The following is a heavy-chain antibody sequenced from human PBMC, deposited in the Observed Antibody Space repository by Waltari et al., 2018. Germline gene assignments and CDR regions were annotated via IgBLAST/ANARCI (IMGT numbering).Heavy chain of an antibody. CDR2: ISSSSMYI. D-gene: IGHD2-2*01. Sequence: EVQLVESGGGLVKPGGSLRLSCAASGFTFSSYSMNWVRQAPGKGLEWGSSISSSSMYIYYADAVKGRFTSARDNAKNSLYLQMNSLRAEETAVYYCSALIDYWGQGTLVTVSS. V-gene: IGHV3-21*01. CDR3: SALIDY. J-gene: IGHJ4*02. CDR1: GFTFSSYS.